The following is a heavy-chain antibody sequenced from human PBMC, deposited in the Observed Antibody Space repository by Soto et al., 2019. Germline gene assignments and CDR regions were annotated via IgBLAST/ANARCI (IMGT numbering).Heavy chain of an antibody. J-gene: IGHJ4*02. D-gene: IGHD3-10*01. CDR3: ARVRFGELCGFN. CDR1: GFTFSSYA. CDR2: ISSNGGST. V-gene: IGHV3-64*01. Sequence: PGGSLRLSCAASGFTFSSYAMHWVRQAPGKGLEYVSAISSNGGSTYYANSVKGRFTISRDNSKNTLYLQMGSLRAEDMAVYYCARVRFGELCGFNWSQGTLVTVS.